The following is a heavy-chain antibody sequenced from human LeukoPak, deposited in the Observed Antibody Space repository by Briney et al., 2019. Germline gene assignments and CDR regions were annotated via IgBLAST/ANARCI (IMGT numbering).Heavy chain of an antibody. V-gene: IGHV6-1*01. CDR1: GDTLPSNTPA. J-gene: IGHJ6*02. CDR3: ARVKATGTTSIWDYFGMDV. CDR2: TYYRSKWYN. Sequence: SQTLSLTCAISGDTLPSNTPAWHWTTQPPSTPPEWLGRTYYRSKWYNDYAVSVKSRITINPDTSMNQFSLQLDSVTPEDTAVYYCARVKATGTTSIWDYFGMDVWGQGTTVTVSS. D-gene: IGHD1-7*01.